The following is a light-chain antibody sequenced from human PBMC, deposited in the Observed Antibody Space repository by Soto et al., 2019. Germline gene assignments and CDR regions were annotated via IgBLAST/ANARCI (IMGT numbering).Light chain of an antibody. CDR2: GAS. CDR3: QQFGSSPPT. Sequence: EIVLTQSPGTLSLSPGESTTLSCRASQSVSNYLAWYQQKPGQPPRLLMSGASSRAAGIPDRFSGRGSGTDFTLTISRLEPEDFAVYYCQQFGSSPPTFGQGTKVEIK. J-gene: IGKJ1*01. CDR1: QSVSNY. V-gene: IGKV3-20*01.